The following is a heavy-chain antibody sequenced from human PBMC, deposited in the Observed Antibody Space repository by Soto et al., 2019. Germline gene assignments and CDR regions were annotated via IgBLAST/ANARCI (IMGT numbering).Heavy chain of an antibody. D-gene: IGHD1-7*01. J-gene: IGHJ4*02. CDR1: GLTFSNYS. Sequence: GSLRLSCATSGLTFSNYSMSWVRQAPGVGLEWVSSMSGSSSTTYYADSVSGLFTISRDRSKNTLYLQMSSMRAEDTALYYCAKNQERELPRVIDFWGQGTLVTVSS. V-gene: IGHV3-23*01. CDR3: AKNQERELPRVIDF. CDR2: MSGSSSTT.